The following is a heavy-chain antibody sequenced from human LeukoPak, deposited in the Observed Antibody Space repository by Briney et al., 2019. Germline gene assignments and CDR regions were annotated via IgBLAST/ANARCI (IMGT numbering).Heavy chain of an antibody. CDR3: AKVNMVRGETFDY. CDR1: GFTFSSYA. CDR2: ISGSGGST. Sequence: GGSLRLSCAASGFTFSSYAMSWVRQAPGKGLEWVSAISGSGGSTYYADSVKGRFTISRDNSKNTLYLQMNNLRAEDTAVYYCAKVNMVRGETFDYWGQGTLVTVSS. J-gene: IGHJ4*02. V-gene: IGHV3-23*01. D-gene: IGHD3-10*01.